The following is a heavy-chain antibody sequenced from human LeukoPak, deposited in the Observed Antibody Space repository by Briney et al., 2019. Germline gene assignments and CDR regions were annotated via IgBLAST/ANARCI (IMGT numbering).Heavy chain of an antibody. Sequence: SVKVSCKASGGTFSSYAISWVRQAPGQGLEWMGGIIPIFGTANYAQKFQARVTITADESTSTAYMELSSLRSEDTAVYYCARTTNYYYYYMDVWGKGTTVTVSS. D-gene: IGHD1-14*01. CDR3: ARTTNYYYYYMDV. CDR2: IIPIFGTA. J-gene: IGHJ6*03. V-gene: IGHV1-69*13. CDR1: GGTFSSYA.